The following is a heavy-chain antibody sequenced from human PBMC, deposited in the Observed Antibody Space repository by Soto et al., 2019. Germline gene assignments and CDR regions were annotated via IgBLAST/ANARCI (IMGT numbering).Heavy chain of an antibody. Sequence: AGGSLRLSCAASGFTFISYSMNWVRQAPGKGLEWVSYISSSSSTIYYADSVKGRFTISRDNAKNSLYLQMNSLRDEDTAVYYCARDPRYGDYVLTGYGMDVWGQGTTVTVSS. J-gene: IGHJ6*02. D-gene: IGHD4-17*01. CDR2: ISSSSSTI. V-gene: IGHV3-48*02. CDR1: GFTFISYS. CDR3: ARDPRYGDYVLTGYGMDV.